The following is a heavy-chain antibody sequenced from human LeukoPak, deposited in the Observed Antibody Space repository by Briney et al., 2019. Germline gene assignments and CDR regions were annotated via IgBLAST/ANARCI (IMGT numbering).Heavy chain of an antibody. V-gene: IGHV1-69*04. J-gene: IGHJ5*02. CDR2: IIPILGIA. D-gene: IGHD3-22*01. CDR1: GYTFTSYA. CDR3: ARASGLYYYDSSGYPAFDP. Sequence: SVKVSCKASGYTFTSYAISWVRQAPGQGLEWMGRIIPILGIANYAQKFQGRVTITADKSTSTAYMELSSLRSEDTAVYYCARASGLYYYDSSGYPAFDPWGQGTLVTVSS.